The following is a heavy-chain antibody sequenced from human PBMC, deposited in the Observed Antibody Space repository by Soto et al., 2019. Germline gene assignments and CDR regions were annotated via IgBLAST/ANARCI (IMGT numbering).Heavy chain of an antibody. CDR3: ARNLAAGDL. CDR2: INPLGGST. CDR1: GYTFTGYY. D-gene: IGHD6-13*01. Sequence: GASVKVSCKASGYTFTGYYIHWVRQAPGQGLEWVGIINPLGGSTNYAQKFQGRVTMTRDTSTSTVYMELSNLKSEDTALYYCARNLAAGDLWGQGTPVTVSS. J-gene: IGHJ4*02. V-gene: IGHV1-46*01.